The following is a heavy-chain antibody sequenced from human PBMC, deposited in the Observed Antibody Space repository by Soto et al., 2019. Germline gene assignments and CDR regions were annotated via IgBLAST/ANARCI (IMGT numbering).Heavy chain of an antibody. Sequence: QVQLVQSGAEVKKPGSSVKVSCKASGGTFSSYTISWVRQAPGQGLEWMGRIIPILGIANYAHKFQGRVTITADKSTSTASMDLSSLRSEATAVSYCASGVGYYSGDHLSFDSWGQGTLVTVSS. CDR3: ASGVGYYSGDHLSFDS. D-gene: IGHD4-17*01. V-gene: IGHV1-69*02. CDR1: GGTFSSYT. CDR2: IIPILGIA. J-gene: IGHJ4*02.